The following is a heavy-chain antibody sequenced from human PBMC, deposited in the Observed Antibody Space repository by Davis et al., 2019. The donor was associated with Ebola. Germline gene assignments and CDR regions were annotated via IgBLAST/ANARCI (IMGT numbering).Heavy chain of an antibody. CDR1: GFTFSNHA. CDR2: ISISADRT. V-gene: IGHV3-23*01. CDR3: ASSPIRKSRDGYLYYFDY. Sequence: GESLKISCAVSGFTFSNHAMSWVRQAPGKGLEWVSSISISADRTYYADSVKGRFTISRDNSRNTMYLQMNSLRAEDTALYYCASSPIRKSRDGYLYYFDYWGQGTLVTVSS. D-gene: IGHD5-24*01. J-gene: IGHJ4*02.